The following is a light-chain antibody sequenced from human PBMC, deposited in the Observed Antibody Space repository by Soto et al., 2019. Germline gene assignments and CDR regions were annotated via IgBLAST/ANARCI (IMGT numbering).Light chain of an antibody. V-gene: IGKV3-20*01. Sequence: IVLTQSPGTLSLSPGERATLSCRASQSVSYNYLAWYKHKPGQAPRLLIYDASTRATAVPDRISGSGSGTDFPLTIGSLEPEDFAVYYCQQYGSSPYAFGQGTKLEIK. CDR1: QSVSYNY. CDR2: DAS. CDR3: QQYGSSPYA. J-gene: IGKJ2*01.